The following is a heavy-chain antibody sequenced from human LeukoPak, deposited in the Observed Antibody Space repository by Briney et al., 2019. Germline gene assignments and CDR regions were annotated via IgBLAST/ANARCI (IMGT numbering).Heavy chain of an antibody. Sequence: PGASLRLSCAASGFTFSSYAMSWVRQAPGKGLEWVSVISNSGSSTYYADSVKGRFTISRDNSKNTLYLQMKSLRAEDTAVYYCAKSPNFWSGFDAWGQGTMVTVSS. CDR1: GFTFSSYA. V-gene: IGHV3-23*01. J-gene: IGHJ3*01. CDR2: ISNSGSST. CDR3: AKSPNFWSGFDA. D-gene: IGHD3-3*01.